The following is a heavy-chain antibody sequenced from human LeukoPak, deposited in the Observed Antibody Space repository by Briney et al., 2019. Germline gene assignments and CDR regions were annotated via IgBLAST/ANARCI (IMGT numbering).Heavy chain of an antibody. J-gene: IGHJ4*02. CDR2: IGTAGDT. Sequence: GGSLRLSCAACGFTFSGYDMHWVRQATGKGLEWFSAIGTAGDTYYPGSVKGQFTISRENAKNSLYLQMNSLRAGDTAVYYCARVLTPNYDYVWGSYRPTCFDYWGQGTLVTVSS. CDR3: ARVLTPNYDYVWGSYRPTCFDY. D-gene: IGHD3-16*02. CDR1: GFTFSGYD. V-gene: IGHV3-13*03.